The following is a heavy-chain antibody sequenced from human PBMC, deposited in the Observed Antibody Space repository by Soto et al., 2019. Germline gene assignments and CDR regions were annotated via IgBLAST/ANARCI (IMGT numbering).Heavy chain of an antibody. Sequence: GGSLRLSCAASGFTLSSYGMHWVRQAPGKGLEWVAVISYDGSNKYYADSVKGRFTISRDNSKNTLYLQMNSLRAEDTAVYYCAKDEALYSSGWYSDYWGQGTLVTVSS. CDR2: ISYDGSNK. CDR1: GFTLSSYG. J-gene: IGHJ4*02. V-gene: IGHV3-30*18. CDR3: AKDEALYSSGWYSDY. D-gene: IGHD6-19*01.